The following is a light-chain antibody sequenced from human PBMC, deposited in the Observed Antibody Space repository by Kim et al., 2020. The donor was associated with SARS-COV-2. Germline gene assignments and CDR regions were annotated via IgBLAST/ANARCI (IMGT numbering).Light chain of an antibody. Sequence: QSVLTQPASVSGSPGQSITLSCTGTSIGAYDYVSWYQHHPGRAPNLIIFDVNKWPSGSSNRFSGSKSGITASLTISGLQADDEAYYYCSSYTTSRTLVFGGGTQLTVL. CDR2: DVN. J-gene: IGLJ3*02. CDR3: SSYTTSRTLV. CDR1: SIGAYDY. V-gene: IGLV2-14*03.